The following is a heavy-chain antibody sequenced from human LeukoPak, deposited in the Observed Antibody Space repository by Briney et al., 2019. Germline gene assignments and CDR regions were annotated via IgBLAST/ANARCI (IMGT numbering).Heavy chain of an antibody. D-gene: IGHD2-8*01. J-gene: IGHJ6*03. CDR3: AKETIMTNLYYYYMDV. CDR2: LTSSSDTT. CDR1: GFTFSTYN. Sequence: GGSLRLSCAASGFTFSTYNMNWVRQAPGKGLEWVAALTSSSDTTYYGDSVKGRFTISRDNSKNTLYLQMNSLRAEDTAVYYCAKETIMTNLYYYYMDVWGKGTTVTVSS. V-gene: IGHV3-23*01.